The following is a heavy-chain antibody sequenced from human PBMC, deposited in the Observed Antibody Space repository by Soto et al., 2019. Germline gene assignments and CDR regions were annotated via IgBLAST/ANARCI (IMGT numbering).Heavy chain of an antibody. Sequence: RGESLKISCKGSGYSFTSYWIGWVRQMPGKGLEWMGIIYPGDSDTRYSPSFQGQVTITADKSISTAYLQWSSLKASDTAMYYCARQPLAADWNAFDIWGQGTMVTVSS. CDR1: GYSFTSYW. CDR2: IYPGDSDT. CDR3: ARQPLAADWNAFDI. J-gene: IGHJ3*02. V-gene: IGHV5-51*01. D-gene: IGHD6-13*01.